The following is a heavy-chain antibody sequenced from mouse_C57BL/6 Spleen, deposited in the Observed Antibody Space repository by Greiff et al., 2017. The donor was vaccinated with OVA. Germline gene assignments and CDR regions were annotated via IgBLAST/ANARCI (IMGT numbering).Heavy chain of an antibody. Sequence: EVQLVESGGGLVKPGGSLKLSCAASGFTFSDYGMHWVRQAPEKGLEWVAYISSGSSTIYYADTVKGRFTISRDNAKNTLFLQMTSLRSEDAAVYYCARGDWDDAMDYWGQGTSVTVSS. CDR3: ARGDWDDAMDY. D-gene: IGHD4-1*01. CDR1: GFTFSDYG. V-gene: IGHV5-17*01. J-gene: IGHJ4*01. CDR2: ISSGSSTI.